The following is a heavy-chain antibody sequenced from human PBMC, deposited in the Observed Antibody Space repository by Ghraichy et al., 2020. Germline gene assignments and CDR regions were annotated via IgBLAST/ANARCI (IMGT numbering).Heavy chain of an antibody. V-gene: IGHV3-48*02. Sequence: GSLRLSCAASEFTFSTYSMNWVRQAPGKGLEWISFISTTSNSIYYADSVKGRFTISRDNAKSSLYLQMNSLRDEDTAVYYCARGKQWLVQGAFDIWAKGQWSPSLQ. D-gene: IGHD6-19*01. CDR2: ISTTSNSI. CDR1: EFTFSTYS. J-gene: IGHJ3*02. CDR3: ARGKQWLVQGAFDI.